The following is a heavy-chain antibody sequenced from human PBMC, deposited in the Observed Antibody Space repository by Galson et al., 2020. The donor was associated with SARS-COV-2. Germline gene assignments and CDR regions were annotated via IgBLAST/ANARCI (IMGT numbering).Heavy chain of an antibody. CDR3: ARINFYDSSGYEVGGAFDI. Sequence: SGPTLVKPTQTLTLTCTFSGFSLSTSGMCVSWIRQPPGKALEWLALIDWDDDKYYSTSLKTRLTISKDTSKNQVVLTMTNMDPVDTATYYGARINFYDSSGYEVGGAFDIWGQGTMVTVSS. CDR2: IDWDDDK. V-gene: IGHV2-70*01. CDR1: GFSLSTSGMC. D-gene: IGHD3-22*01. J-gene: IGHJ3*02.